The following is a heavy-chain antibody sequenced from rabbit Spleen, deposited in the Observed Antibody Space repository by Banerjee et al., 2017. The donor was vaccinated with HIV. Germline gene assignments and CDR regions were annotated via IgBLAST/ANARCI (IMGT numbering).Heavy chain of an antibody. CDR3: ARLGHADYPYAYGLKL. CDR1: GIDFSGYG. D-gene: IGHD6-1*01. J-gene: IGHJ4*01. Sequence: QEQLVESGGGLVTLGGSLKLSCKASGIDFSGYGISWVRQAPGKGLEWIGYIDPLFGSTYYASWAKGRFTISKTSSATVTLQMTSLTAADTATYFCARLGHADYPYAYGLKLWGPGTLVTVS. CDR2: IDPLFGST. V-gene: IGHV1S45*01.